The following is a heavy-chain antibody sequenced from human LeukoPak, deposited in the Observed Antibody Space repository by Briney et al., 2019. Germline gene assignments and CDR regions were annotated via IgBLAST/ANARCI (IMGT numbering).Heavy chain of an antibody. CDR1: GYTFSGYG. Sequence: GASVKVSCKASGYTFSGYGITWVRQAPGQGLEWMGWISAYNGNTKNAQKFQGRVTMTTDTSTSTAYMELSSLRSDDTAVYYCARNLWFGESSDAFDMWGQGTMVTVSS. V-gene: IGHV1-18*01. D-gene: IGHD3-10*01. J-gene: IGHJ3*02. CDR3: ARNLWFGESSDAFDM. CDR2: ISAYNGNT.